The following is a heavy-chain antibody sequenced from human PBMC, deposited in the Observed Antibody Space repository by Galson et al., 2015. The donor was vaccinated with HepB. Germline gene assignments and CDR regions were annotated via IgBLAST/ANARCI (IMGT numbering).Heavy chain of an antibody. V-gene: IGHV5-51*01. J-gene: IGHJ4*02. CDR1: GYTFRNYW. CDR3: GRWRHQDSTGYYRFDY. CDR2: IYPGDSDT. Sequence: QSGAEVKKPGESLKISCEGSGYTFRNYWIGWVRQLPGKGLEWMGIIYPGDSDTEYSPSFQGRVTISADNSVNPAYLQWSSLEASDTAMYYCGRWRHQDSTGYYRFDYWGQGTLVTVSS. D-gene: IGHD3-9*01.